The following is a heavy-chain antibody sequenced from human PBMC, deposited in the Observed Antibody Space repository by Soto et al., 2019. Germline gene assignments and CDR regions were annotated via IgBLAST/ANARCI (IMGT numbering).Heavy chain of an antibody. J-gene: IGHJ5*02. CDR3: TKKGGRPFPFDP. Sequence: GASVKVSCKASGYTFIDYYIHWVRQAPGQGLEWMGWVSPRSGGTNYAQKFMGRVTITRDTSISTAYMELTGLTSDDTAVYYCTKKGGRPFPFDPWGQGTRVTVSS. D-gene: IGHD2-8*01. V-gene: IGHV1-2*02. CDR2: VSPRSGGT. CDR1: GYTFIDYY.